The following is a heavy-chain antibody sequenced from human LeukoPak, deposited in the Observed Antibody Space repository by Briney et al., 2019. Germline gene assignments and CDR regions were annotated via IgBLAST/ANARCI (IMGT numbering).Heavy chain of an antibody. Sequence: GGSLRLSCAASGFTFSTFGFHWVRQAPGKGLEWVAVISYDGSNKYYADSVKGRFTISRDNSKNTLYLQMNSLRAEDTAVYYCARAHRASYYYGSGSLDYWGQGTLVTVSS. J-gene: IGHJ4*02. CDR3: ARAHRASYYYGSGSLDY. CDR2: ISYDGSNK. CDR1: GFTFSTFG. D-gene: IGHD3-10*01. V-gene: IGHV3-30*03.